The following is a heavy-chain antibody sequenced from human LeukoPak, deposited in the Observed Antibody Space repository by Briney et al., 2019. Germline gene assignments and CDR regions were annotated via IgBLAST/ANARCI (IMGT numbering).Heavy chain of an antibody. CDR2: IIPIFGTA. Sequence: SVKVSCKASGGTFSSYAISWVRQAPGQGLEWMGRIIPIFGTANYAQKFQGRVTITTDESTSTAYMELSSLRSEDTAVSYCARTLFFGVVTRFDYWGQGTLVTVSS. D-gene: IGHD3-3*01. V-gene: IGHV1-69*05. CDR3: ARTLFFGVVTRFDY. J-gene: IGHJ4*02. CDR1: GGTFSSYA.